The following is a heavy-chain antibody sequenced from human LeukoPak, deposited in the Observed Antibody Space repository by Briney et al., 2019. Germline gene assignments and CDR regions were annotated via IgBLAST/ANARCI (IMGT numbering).Heavy chain of an antibody. CDR1: GFTFSSYW. J-gene: IGHJ6*03. Sequence: VGSLRLSCAASGFTFSSYWMHWVRQGPGKGLVWVSRINSDGSSTNYADSVKGRFTISRDNAKNTLYLQMKGLRAEDTAVYYCARGQVFADYHYMDVWGKGTTVTVSS. CDR2: INSDGSST. V-gene: IGHV3-74*01. CDR3: ARGQVFADYHYMDV. D-gene: IGHD3-3*01.